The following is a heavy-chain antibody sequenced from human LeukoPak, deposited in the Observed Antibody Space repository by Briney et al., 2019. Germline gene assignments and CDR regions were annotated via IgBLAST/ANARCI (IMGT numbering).Heavy chain of an antibody. CDR2: IRQDGGEK. J-gene: IGHJ4*01. CDR3: ARDGTAAGLYFDL. CDR1: GSAFSSYN. D-gene: IGHD6-13*01. Sequence: PGGSLRLSCAASGSAFSSYNMNWVRQAPGKGLEWVASIRQDGGEKSYVDSVKGRFTISRDNTKNSLYLQINSLRAEDTAVYYCARDGTAAGLYFDLWGQGTLVTVSS. V-gene: IGHV3-7*01.